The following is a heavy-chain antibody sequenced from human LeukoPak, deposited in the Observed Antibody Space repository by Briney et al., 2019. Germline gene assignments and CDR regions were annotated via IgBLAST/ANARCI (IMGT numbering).Heavy chain of an antibody. J-gene: IGHJ4*02. V-gene: IGHV3-48*04. CDR1: GFTFSSYS. Sequence: GGSLRLSCAASGFTFSSYSMNWVRQAPGKGLEWVSYISSSGSTTYYADSVKGRFTISRDNAKNSLYLQMNSLRAEDTAIYYCARSLLIVRGAYWGQGTLVTVSS. CDR2: ISSSGSTT. CDR3: ARSLLIVRGAY. D-gene: IGHD3-22*01.